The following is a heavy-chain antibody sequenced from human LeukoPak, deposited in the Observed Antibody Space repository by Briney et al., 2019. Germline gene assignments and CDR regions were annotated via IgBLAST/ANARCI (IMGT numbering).Heavy chain of an antibody. J-gene: IGHJ6*02. Sequence: GGSLRLSCAASGFTFSDYYMSWIRQAPGKGLEWVSYISSSSSYTNYADSVKGRFTISRDNAKNSLYLQMNSLRAEDTAVYYCAREREVYYLDSSREVDVWGQGTTVTVSS. CDR3: AREREVYYLDSSREVDV. CDR1: GFTFSDYY. CDR2: ISSSSSYT. D-gene: IGHD3-22*01. V-gene: IGHV3-11*05.